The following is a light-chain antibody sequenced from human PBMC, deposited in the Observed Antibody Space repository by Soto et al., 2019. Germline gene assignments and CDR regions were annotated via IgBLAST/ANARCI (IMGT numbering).Light chain of an antibody. Sequence: IQMTQSPSTLSASVGDRVTITCRASQSISSWLAWYQQKPGKAPKLLIYKASSLESGVPSRFSGSGSGTEFTLTISSLQPDDFATYYCQQYNSYSCTFGQGTKVDNK. V-gene: IGKV1-5*03. J-gene: IGKJ1*01. CDR3: QQYNSYSCT. CDR1: QSISSW. CDR2: KAS.